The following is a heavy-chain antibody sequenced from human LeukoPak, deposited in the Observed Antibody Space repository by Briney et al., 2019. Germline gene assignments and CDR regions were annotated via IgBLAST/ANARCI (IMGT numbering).Heavy chain of an antibody. CDR1: GFTFSSYG. CDR3: ARNIVGATGGNWFDP. CDR2: TWYDGSNK. D-gene: IGHD1-26*01. J-gene: IGHJ5*02. Sequence: GRSLRLSCAASGFTFSSYGMHWVHQAPGKGLEWVAVTWYDGSNKYYADSVKGRFTISRDNSKNTLYLQMNSLRAEDTAVYYCARNIVGATGGNWFDPWGQGTLVTVSS. V-gene: IGHV3-33*01.